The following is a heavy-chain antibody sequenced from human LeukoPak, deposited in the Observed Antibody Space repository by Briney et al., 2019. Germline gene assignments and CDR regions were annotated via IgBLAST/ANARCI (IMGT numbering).Heavy chain of an antibody. CDR2: IRRKSDGVTT. D-gene: IGHD2-2*02. CDR1: GFTFSNAW. V-gene: IGHV3-15*01. CDR3: TTERSPSCHTGTFSDS. Sequence: PGGSLRLSCAASGFTFSNAWMNWVRQAPGKGREWVGRIRRKSDGVTTDYTAAVKGRVTIAREDSKNTLYVHMNSPKTEDTALYYCTTERSPSCHTGTFSDSWGQGTLVTVSS. J-gene: IGHJ5*01.